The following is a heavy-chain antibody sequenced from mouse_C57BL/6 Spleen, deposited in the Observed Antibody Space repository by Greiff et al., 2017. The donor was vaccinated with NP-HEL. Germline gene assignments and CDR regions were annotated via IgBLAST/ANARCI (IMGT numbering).Heavy chain of an antibody. CDR1: GYTFTSYW. D-gene: IGHD3-2*02. Sequence: VQLQQPGTELVKPGASVKLSCKASGYTFTSYWMHWVKQRPGQGLEWIGIINPSNGGTNYNEKFKSKATLTVDKSSSTAYMQLSSLTSDDSAVYYCAKTAQASYYFDYWGQGTTLTVSS. CDR3: AKTAQASYYFDY. J-gene: IGHJ2*01. V-gene: IGHV1-53*01. CDR2: INPSNGGT.